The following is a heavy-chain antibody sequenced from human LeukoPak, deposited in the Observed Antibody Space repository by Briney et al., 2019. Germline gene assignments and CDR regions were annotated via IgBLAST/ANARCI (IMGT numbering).Heavy chain of an antibody. CDR1: GGSIRNSSFY. V-gene: IGHV4-39*01. CDR3: ARGLVVVTMTSSIMDV. D-gene: IGHD3-22*01. Sequence: SETLSLTCAVSGGSIRNSSFYWGWIRQPPGKGLEWIASIYSTGTTYYNPSIKSRITIFVDTSKNQVSLKLRSVTAADTAVYYCARGLVVVTMTSSIMDVWGRGTTVTVSS. CDR2: IYSTGTT. J-gene: IGHJ6*02.